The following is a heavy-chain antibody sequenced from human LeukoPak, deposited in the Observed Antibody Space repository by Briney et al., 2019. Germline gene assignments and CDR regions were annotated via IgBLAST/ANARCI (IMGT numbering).Heavy chain of an antibody. CDR1: GGTFSSYA. D-gene: IGHD2-2*01. CDR2: IIPIFGTA. J-gene: IGHJ6*03. Sequence: SVKVSCKASGGTFSSYAISCVRQAPGQGLEWMGGIIPIFGTANYAQKFQGRVTITRNTSISTAYMELSSLRSEDTAVYYCARADIVVVPAAIGTNYYYYYYTDVWGKGTTLTVSS. CDR3: ARADIVVVPAAIGTNYYYYYYTDV. V-gene: IGHV1-69*05.